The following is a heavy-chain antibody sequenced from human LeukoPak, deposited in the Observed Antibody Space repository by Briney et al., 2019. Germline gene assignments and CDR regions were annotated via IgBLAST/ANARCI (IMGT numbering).Heavy chain of an antibody. CDR2: ISYDGSNK. J-gene: IGHJ3*02. V-gene: IGHV3-30*18. D-gene: IGHD1-26*01. Sequence: GGSLRLSCAATGFIFSSYGMHWVRQAPGKGLEWVAVISYDGSNKYYADSVKGRFTISRDNSKNTLYLQMNSLRAEDTAVYYCAKEIRWQLRAFDIWGQGTMVTVSS. CDR1: GFIFSSYG. CDR3: AKEIRWQLRAFDI.